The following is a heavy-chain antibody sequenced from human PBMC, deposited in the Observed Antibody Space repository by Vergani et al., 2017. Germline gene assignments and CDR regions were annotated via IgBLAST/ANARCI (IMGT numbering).Heavy chain of an antibody. CDR1: GFRVTTYY. J-gene: IGHJ4*02. D-gene: IGHD2-8*01. Sequence: VELLESGGGLAQPGGPLRVSCSASGFRVTTYYMSWVRQAPGKGLEWVSVIKSDGRTSYAESVRGRFTISRDNAKKSVYLQMNSLRAEDTAMYFCARGLWDCTHIRCSPPSYWGQGTQVTVSS. CDR3: ARGLWDCTHIRCSPPSY. CDR2: IKSDGRT. V-gene: IGHV3-66*01.